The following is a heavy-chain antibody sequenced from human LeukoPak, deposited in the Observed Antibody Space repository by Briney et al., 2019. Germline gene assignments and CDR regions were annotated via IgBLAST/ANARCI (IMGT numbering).Heavy chain of an antibody. CDR1: GFTFSSYG. Sequence: PGGSLRLSCAASGFTFSSYGMHWVRQAPGKGLEGVAFIRYDGSNKYYADSVKGRFAISRDNSKNTLYLQMNSLRAEDTAVYYCATGRGSGSYRFDYWGQGTLVTVSS. D-gene: IGHD3-10*01. CDR3: ATGRGSGSYRFDY. J-gene: IGHJ4*02. V-gene: IGHV3-30*02. CDR2: IRYDGSNK.